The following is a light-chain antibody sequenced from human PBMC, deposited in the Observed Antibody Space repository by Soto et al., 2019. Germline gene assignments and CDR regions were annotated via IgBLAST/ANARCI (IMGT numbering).Light chain of an antibody. V-gene: IGKV3-11*01. Sequence: EIVLTQSPATRSLSPGDRAPLACRASQSVSSYLAWYQQRPGQAPRLLIYDASNRANGIPARSSGGGSGTDLTLTICSLVPADFEVYYCKQRSNWPPITFGQGTRLEIK. J-gene: IGKJ5*01. CDR3: KQRSNWPPIT. CDR2: DAS. CDR1: QSVSSY.